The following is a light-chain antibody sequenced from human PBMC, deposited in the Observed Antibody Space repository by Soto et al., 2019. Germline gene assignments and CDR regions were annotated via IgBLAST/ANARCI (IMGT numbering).Light chain of an antibody. CDR2: GNS. Sequence: QSVLTQPPSVSGAPGQRVTISCTGSSSSIGAGYDVHWYQQLPGTAPKLLISGNSNRPSGVPDRFSGSKSGTSASLAITGLQAEDEADYYCQSYDSSLSGGVFGGGTKVTVL. J-gene: IGLJ3*02. CDR1: SSSIGAGYD. CDR3: QSYDSSLSGGV. V-gene: IGLV1-40*01.